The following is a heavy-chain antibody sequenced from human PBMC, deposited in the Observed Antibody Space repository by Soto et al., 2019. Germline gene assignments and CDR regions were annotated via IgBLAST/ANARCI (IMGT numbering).Heavy chain of an antibody. Sequence: SVKVSCKASGGTFSSYAISWVRQAPGQGLEWMGGIIPIFGTANYAQKFQGRVTITADESTSTAYMELSSLRSEDTAVYYCARSDVEYYYYYGMDVWGQGTTVTVSS. V-gene: IGHV1-69*13. CDR2: IIPIFGTA. CDR3: ARSDVEYYYYYGMDV. J-gene: IGHJ6*02. CDR1: GGTFSSYA.